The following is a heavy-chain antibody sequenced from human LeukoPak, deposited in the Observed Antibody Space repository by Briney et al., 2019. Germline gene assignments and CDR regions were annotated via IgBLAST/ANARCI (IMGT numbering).Heavy chain of an antibody. CDR2: IYSTGNI. Sequence: PSETLSLTCTVSGGSISSYYWSWIRQPPGKGLEWIGYIYSTGNINYNPPLKSRVSISRDTSKNQFSLKLSSVTAADTAVYYCARRFPYCNSSTCYGFDIWGQGTVVTVSS. V-gene: IGHV4-59*08. J-gene: IGHJ3*02. CDR3: ARRFPYCNSSTCYGFDI. CDR1: GGSISSYY. D-gene: IGHD2-2*01.